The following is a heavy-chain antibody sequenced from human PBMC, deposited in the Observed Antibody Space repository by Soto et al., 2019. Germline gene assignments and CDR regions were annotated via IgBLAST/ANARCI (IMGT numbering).Heavy chain of an antibody. D-gene: IGHD3-10*01. CDR2: INPIGGST. V-gene: IGHV1-46*01. CDR1: GYTFTSYY. J-gene: IGHJ5*02. Sequence: GASVKVSCKASGYTFTSYYLHWVRQAPGQGLEWLGIINPIGGSTTYAQKFQDRVTMTRDTSTTTVYMELSSLRSEDTAVYYCARSEQFYGSGSYYANWFDPWGQGTLVTV. CDR3: ARSEQFYGSGSYYANWFDP.